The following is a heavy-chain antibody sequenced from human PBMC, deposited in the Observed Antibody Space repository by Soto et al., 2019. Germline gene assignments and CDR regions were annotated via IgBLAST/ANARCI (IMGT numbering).Heavy chain of an antibody. CDR1: GYTFTIYW. CDR2: IYPSDSDT. J-gene: IGHJ5*02. D-gene: IGHD4-17*01. CDR3: ARPANTVADHFEP. Sequence: PGASLKISCQVSGYTFTIYWIGWVRQMPGKGLEWMGIIYPSDSDTRYSPSFQGQVTISADQSINTAYLQWDSLKASDTAIYYCARPANTVADHFEPWGQGTPVTSPQ. V-gene: IGHV5-51*01.